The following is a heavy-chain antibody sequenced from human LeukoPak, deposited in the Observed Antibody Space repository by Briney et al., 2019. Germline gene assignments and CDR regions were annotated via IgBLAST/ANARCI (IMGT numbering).Heavy chain of an antibody. CDR2: ISYDGSNK. CDR1: GFTFSSYA. V-gene: IGHV3-30-3*01. CDR3: ARDHGAAVAFDY. Sequence: GGSLRLSCAASGFTFSSYAMHWVRQAPGKGLEWVAVISYDGSNKYYADSVKGRFTISRDNSKNTLYPQMNSLRAEDTAVYYCARDHGAAVAFDYWGQRTLVTVSS. D-gene: IGHD6-19*01. J-gene: IGHJ4*02.